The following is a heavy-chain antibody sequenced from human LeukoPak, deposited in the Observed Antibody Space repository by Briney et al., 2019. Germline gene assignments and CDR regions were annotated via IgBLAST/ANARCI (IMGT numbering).Heavy chain of an antibody. Sequence: ASVKVSCKASGYTFTGYHMHWVRQAPGQGLEWMGWINPNSGDTSYAQNFQGRVTMTSDTSITTAYMELSGLTTDHTAVYYCARRECSGGSCYSAGFDYWGQGTLVTVSS. CDR1: GYTFTGYH. CDR2: INPNSGDT. V-gene: IGHV1-2*02. J-gene: IGHJ4*02. D-gene: IGHD2-15*01. CDR3: ARRECSGGSCYSAGFDY.